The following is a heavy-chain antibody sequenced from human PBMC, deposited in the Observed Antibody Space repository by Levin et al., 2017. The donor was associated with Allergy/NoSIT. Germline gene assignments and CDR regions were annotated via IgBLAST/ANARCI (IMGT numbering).Heavy chain of an antibody. CDR3: ARGTVAGTMTPYYFDY. V-gene: IGHV4-59*01. D-gene: IGHD6-19*01. CDR2: IYYSGST. J-gene: IGHJ4*02. Sequence: SETLSLTCTVSGGSISSYYWSWIRQPPGKGLEWIGYIYYSGSTNYNPSLKSRVTISVDTSKNQFSLKLSSVTAADTAVYYCARGTVAGTMTPYYFDYWGQGTLVTVSS. CDR1: GGSISSYY.